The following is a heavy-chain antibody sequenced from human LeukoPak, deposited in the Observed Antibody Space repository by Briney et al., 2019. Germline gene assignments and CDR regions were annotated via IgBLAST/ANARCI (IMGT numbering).Heavy chain of an antibody. V-gene: IGHV3-21*01. D-gene: IGHD3-3*01. CDR1: GFTFSSYS. CDR3: ARDTVFGVVTDY. CDR2: ISSSSSYI. Sequence: GGSLRPSCAASGFTFSSYSMNWVRQAPGKGLEWVSSISSSSSYIYYADSVKGRFTISRDNAKNSLYLQMNSLRAEDTAVYYCARDTVFGVVTDYWGQGTLVTVSS. J-gene: IGHJ4*02.